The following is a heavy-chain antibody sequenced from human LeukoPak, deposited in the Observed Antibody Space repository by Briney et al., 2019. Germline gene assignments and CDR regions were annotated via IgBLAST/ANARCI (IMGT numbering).Heavy chain of an antibody. CDR3: TTGYNYLAY. Sequence: GGSLRLSCAASGFTFVNAWMSWVRQAPGKGLEWVGHFKSKTDGGTTDYAAPVKGTFTISRDDSKNTLYLQMNSLKTEDTAVYYCTTGYNYLAYWGQGTLFTVSS. D-gene: IGHD5-18*01. CDR2: FKSKTDGGTT. V-gene: IGHV3-15*01. J-gene: IGHJ4*02. CDR1: GFTFVNAW.